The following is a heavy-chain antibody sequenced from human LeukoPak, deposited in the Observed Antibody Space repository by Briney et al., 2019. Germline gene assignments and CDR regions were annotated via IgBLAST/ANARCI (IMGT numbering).Heavy chain of an antibody. CDR1: GFTFSSYG. CDR2: ISYDGSNK. Sequence: GRSLRLSCAASGFTFSSYGMHWVRQAPGKGLEWVAVISYDGSNKYYADSVKGRFTISRDNSKNTLYLQMNSLRDEDTAVYYCAPSISGYSGYWGQGTLVTVSS. V-gene: IGHV3-30*03. D-gene: IGHD3-22*01. CDR3: APSISGYSGY. J-gene: IGHJ4*02.